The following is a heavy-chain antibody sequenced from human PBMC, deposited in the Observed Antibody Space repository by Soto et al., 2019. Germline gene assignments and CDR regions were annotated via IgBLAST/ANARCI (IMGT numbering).Heavy chain of an antibody. D-gene: IGHD2-15*01. CDR1: GFTFDDYA. J-gene: IGHJ6*03. V-gene: IGHV3-9*01. CDR3: AKSSGGTSWYYMDV. CDR2: ISWNSGSI. Sequence: EVQLVESGGGLVQPGRSLRLSCAASGFTFDDYAMHWVRQAPGKGLEWVSGISWNSGSIGYADSVKGRFTISRDNVKNSLYLQMNSLRAEDTALYYCAKSSGGTSWYYMDVWGKGTTVTVSS.